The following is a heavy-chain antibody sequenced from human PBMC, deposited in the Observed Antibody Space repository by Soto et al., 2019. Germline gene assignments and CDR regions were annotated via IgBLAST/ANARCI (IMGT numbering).Heavy chain of an antibody. CDR1: GFSFDSHA. CDR3: ARDQGLIAFHYYYFDL. V-gene: IGHV3-23*01. Sequence: GGSLRLSCVASGFSFDSHAISWVRQAPGKGLEWVASISSRGATFFYADSVKGRFVISRDNSDNSVSLQLSSLRAEDTAVYFCARDQGLIAFHYYYFDLWGQGTPVTVSS. CDR2: ISSRGATF. J-gene: IGHJ4*02. D-gene: IGHD3-10*01.